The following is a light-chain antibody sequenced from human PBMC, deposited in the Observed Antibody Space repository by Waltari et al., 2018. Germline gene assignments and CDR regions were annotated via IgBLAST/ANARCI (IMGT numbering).Light chain of an antibody. J-gene: IGKJ4*01. CDR3: QQYYTSPLT. CDR1: QSLLYSSNNKNY. Sequence: DIVMTQFPAYLAVSLVERATIDCKSSQSLLYSSNNKNYLAWYQQKPGQPPKLLIYWASTRESGVPDRFIGSGSVTDFTLTIGSLQAEDVAVYFCQQYYTSPLTFGGGTKVEIK. V-gene: IGKV4-1*01. CDR2: WAS.